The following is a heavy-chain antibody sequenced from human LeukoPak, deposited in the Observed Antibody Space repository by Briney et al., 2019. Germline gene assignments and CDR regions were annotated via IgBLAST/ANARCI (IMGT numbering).Heavy chain of an antibody. V-gene: IGHV4-4*07. D-gene: IGHD3-22*01. Sequence: PSETLSLTCTVSGVSISSYYWSWIRQPAGKGLEWIGRTSGSNSYHPSLKSRVSMSVDTSKNQFSLKLTSVTAADTAVYYCARDYYYDGRGGFDPWSQGTLVTVSS. CDR1: GVSISSYY. CDR3: ARDYYYDGRGGFDP. J-gene: IGHJ5*02. CDR2: TSGSN.